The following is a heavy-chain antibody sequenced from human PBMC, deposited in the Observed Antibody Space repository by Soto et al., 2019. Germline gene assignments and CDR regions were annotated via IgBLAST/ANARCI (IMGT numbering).Heavy chain of an antibody. CDR3: TRESYSGSTPGDY. J-gene: IGHJ4*02. Sequence: EVQLVESGGGLVQPGRSLRLSCTASGFTFGDYAMSWVRQAPGKGLEWVGFIRSKAYGGTTEYAASVKGRFTISRDDSKSIAYLQMNSLKTEDTAVYYCTRESYSGSTPGDYWGQGTLVTVSS. D-gene: IGHD1-26*01. CDR2: IRSKAYGGTT. V-gene: IGHV3-49*04. CDR1: GFTFGDYA.